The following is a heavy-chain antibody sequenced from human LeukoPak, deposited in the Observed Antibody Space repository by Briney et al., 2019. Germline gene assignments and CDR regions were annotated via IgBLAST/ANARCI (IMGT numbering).Heavy chain of an antibody. CDR2: IYYSGST. V-gene: IGHV4-59*08. CDR3: ARHGHGADAFDI. J-gene: IGHJ3*02. D-gene: IGHD3-10*01. CDR1: GGSISSYY. Sequence: PSETLSLTCTVSGGSISSYYWSWIRQPPGKGLEWIGYIYYSGSTNYNPSLKSRVTISVDTSKNQFSLKLSSVTAADTAVYYCARHGHGADAFDIWGQGTMVTVSS.